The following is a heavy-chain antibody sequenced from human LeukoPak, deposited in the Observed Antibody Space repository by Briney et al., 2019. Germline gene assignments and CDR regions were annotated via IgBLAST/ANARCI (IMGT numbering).Heavy chain of an antibody. D-gene: IGHD4-23*01. CDR2: ISSSGSTI. Sequence: GGSLRLSCAASGFTFSSYEMDWVRQAPGKGLEWVSYISSSGSTIYYADSVKGRFTISRDNAKNSLYLQMNSLRAEDTAVYYCARVSRYGGNWLGAFDIWGQGTMVTVSS. V-gene: IGHV3-48*03. CDR1: GFTFSSYE. J-gene: IGHJ3*02. CDR3: ARVSRYGGNWLGAFDI.